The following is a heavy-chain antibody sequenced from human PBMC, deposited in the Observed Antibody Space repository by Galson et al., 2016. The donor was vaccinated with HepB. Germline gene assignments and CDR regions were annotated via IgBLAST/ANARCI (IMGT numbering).Heavy chain of an antibody. J-gene: IGHJ4*02. CDR1: GFTFSDYY. V-gene: IGHV3-11*06. CDR3: ARSLLTVTSPFGY. CDR2: ISGNSGDI. D-gene: IGHD4-17*01. Sequence: SLRLSCAASGFTFSDYYMSWIRQAPGKGLEWISYISGNSGDIRYADSVKGRFIVSRDNAENSVYLQMNSLRVDDTAVYYCARSLLTVTSPFGYWGQGTLVTVSS.